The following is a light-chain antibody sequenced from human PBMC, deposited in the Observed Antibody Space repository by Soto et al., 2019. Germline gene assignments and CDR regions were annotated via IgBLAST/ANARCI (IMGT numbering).Light chain of an antibody. CDR3: CSYAGSQTYV. Sequence: QSALTQPRSVSGSPGQSVTISCTGTSSDVGGYNHVSWYQQHPGKAPKLMIYDVSKRPSGVPDRFSGSKSGNTASLTISGLQAEDEADYYCCSYAGSQTYVFGTGTKVTVL. J-gene: IGLJ1*01. CDR1: SSDVGGYNH. V-gene: IGLV2-11*01. CDR2: DVS.